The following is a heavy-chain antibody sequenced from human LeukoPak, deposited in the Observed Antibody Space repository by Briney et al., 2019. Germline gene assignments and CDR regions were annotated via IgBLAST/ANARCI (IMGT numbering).Heavy chain of an antibody. CDR3: ARNFIEYSSSSRVAPYYYYYGMDV. CDR1: GGSFSGYY. D-gene: IGHD6-6*01. CDR2: INHSGST. J-gene: IGHJ6*02. V-gene: IGHV4-34*01. Sequence: PSETLSLTCAVYGGSFSGYYWSWIRQPPGNGLEWIGEINHSGSTNYNPSLKSRVTISVDTSKNQFSLKLSSVTAADTAVYYCARNFIEYSSSSRVAPYYYYYGMDVWGQGTTVTVSS.